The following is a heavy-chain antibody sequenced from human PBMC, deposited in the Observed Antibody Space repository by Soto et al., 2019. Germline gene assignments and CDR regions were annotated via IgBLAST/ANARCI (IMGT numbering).Heavy chain of an antibody. V-gene: IGHV1-2*04. J-gene: IGHJ6*02. CDR2: INPNSGGT. CDR1: GYTFTGYY. CDR3: ARACPDYDFWSGYYRRPYYYYYGMDV. Sequence: GASVKVSCKASGYTFTGYYMHWVRQAPGQGLEWMGWINPNSGGTNYAQKFQGWVTMTRDTSISTAYMELSRLRSDDTAVYYCARACPDYDFWSGYYRRPYYYYYGMDVWGQGTTVTVSS. D-gene: IGHD3-3*01.